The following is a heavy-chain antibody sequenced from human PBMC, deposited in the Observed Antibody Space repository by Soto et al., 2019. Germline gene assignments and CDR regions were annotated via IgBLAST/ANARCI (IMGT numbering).Heavy chain of an antibody. V-gene: IGHV1-69*01. J-gene: IGHJ6*02. CDR1: GGTFNNYP. Sequence: QVQLVQSGAEVKKPGSSVKVSCKASGGTFNNYPITWVRQAPGEGLEWMGGSSPIFGTANYAQKLQGRVTISVDESTSTAYMELSSLRSEDTAVYYCARGRGYSGDDHYYYFDMDVWGQGTTVTVSS. CDR2: SSPIFGTA. CDR3: ARGRGYSGDDHYYYFDMDV. D-gene: IGHD5-12*01.